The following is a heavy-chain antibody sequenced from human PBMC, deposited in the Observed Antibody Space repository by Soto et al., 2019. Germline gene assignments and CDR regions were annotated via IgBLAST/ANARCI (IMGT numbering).Heavy chain of an antibody. CDR1: GFTFSSYA. J-gene: IGHJ3*02. Sequence: EVQLLESGGGLVQPGGSLRLSCAASGFTFSSYAMSWVRQAPGKGLEWVSAISGSGGSTYYADSVKGRFTISRDNSKNTLYLQMNSLRAEDTAVYYFAKVPYCSGGSCYSDAFDIWGQGTMVTVSS. D-gene: IGHD2-15*01. V-gene: IGHV3-23*01. CDR3: AKVPYCSGGSCYSDAFDI. CDR2: ISGSGGST.